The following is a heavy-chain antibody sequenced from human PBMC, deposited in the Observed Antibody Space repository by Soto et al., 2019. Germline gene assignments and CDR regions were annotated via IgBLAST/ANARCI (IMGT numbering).Heavy chain of an antibody. J-gene: IGHJ6*03. CDR2: MNPNSGNT. D-gene: IGHD3-3*01. Sequence: GASVKVSCNASGYTFTSYDINLVRQATGQGLEWMGWMNPNSGNTGYAQKFQGRVTMTRNTSISTAYMELSSLRSEDTAVYYCARTDYDFWSGYSKGYMDVWGKGTTVTVSS. CDR1: GYTFTSYD. V-gene: IGHV1-8*01. CDR3: ARTDYDFWSGYSKGYMDV.